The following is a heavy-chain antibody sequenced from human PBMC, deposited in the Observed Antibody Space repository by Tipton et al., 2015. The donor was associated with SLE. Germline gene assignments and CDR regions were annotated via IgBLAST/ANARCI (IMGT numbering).Heavy chain of an antibody. CDR2: VNTDGSSS. V-gene: IGHV3-74*01. Sequence: GSLRLSCAASGFTFSNSWMHWVRQAPGKGLVWVSGVNTDGSSSYYADSVKGRFTISRDNAKNTLYLQMNSLRDEDTAVYHCVDADRCWGQGTLVTVSS. CDR1: GFTFSNSW. J-gene: IGHJ1*01. CDR3: VDADRC. D-gene: IGHD3-22*01.